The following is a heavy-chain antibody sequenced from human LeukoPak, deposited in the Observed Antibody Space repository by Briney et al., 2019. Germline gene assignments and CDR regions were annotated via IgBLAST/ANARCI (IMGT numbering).Heavy chain of an antibody. D-gene: IGHD6-13*01. J-gene: IGHJ3*02. CDR2: ISSNGGIT. V-gene: IGHV3-64D*06. CDR1: GFTFSSFA. CDR3: VKTHRGIAAAGTLDDAFDI. Sequence: GGSLRLSCSASGFTFSSFAMHWVRQAPGKGLEYVSAISSNGGITYYADSLKGRLTISRDNSKNTLYLQMSSLSTEDTAIYYCVKTHRGIAAAGTLDDAFDIWGQGTMVTVSS.